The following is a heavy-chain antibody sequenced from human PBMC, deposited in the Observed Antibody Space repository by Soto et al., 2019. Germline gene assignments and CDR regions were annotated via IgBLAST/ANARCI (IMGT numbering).Heavy chain of an antibody. J-gene: IGHJ4*02. CDR2: IYHTGTT. CDR1: GDSISSSTYY. CDR3: ARPYFSSSSMFDY. Sequence: SETLSLTCTVSGDSISSSTYYWGWIRQPPGKGLEWIGCIYHTGTTYYNPSLKSRVTISVDTSTHQFSLKLSSVTAADTAVYYCARPYFSSSSMFDYWGQGTLVTVSS. D-gene: IGHD6-6*01. V-gene: IGHV4-39*01.